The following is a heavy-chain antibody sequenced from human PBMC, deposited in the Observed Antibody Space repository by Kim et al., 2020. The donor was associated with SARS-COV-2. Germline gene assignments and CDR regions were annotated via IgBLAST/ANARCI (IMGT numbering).Heavy chain of an antibody. J-gene: IGHJ3*01. V-gene: IGHV5-51*01. D-gene: IGHD3-10*01. Sequence: GESLKISCKGSIYKFTTYWIGWVRQMPGKGLEWMGIIYPGDSDTRYSPSFQGQVSISADKSITTVYLQWSSLKASDTAIYYCVRRSASGKGYSTFDVWGQGTLITVSS. CDR3: VRRSASGKGYSTFDV. CDR2: IYPGDSDT. CDR1: IYKFTTYW.